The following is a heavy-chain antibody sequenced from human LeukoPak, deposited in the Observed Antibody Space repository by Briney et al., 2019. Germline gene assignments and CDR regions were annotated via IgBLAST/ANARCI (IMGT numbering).Heavy chain of an antibody. CDR1: GGSISSYY. CDR2: ICYSGST. Sequence: SETLSLTCTVSGGSISSYYWSWIRQPPGKGLEWIGYICYSGSTNYNPSLKSRVTISVDTSKNQFSLKLSSVTAADTAVYYCARAIYYGSGSYFDYWGQGTLVTVSS. D-gene: IGHD3-10*01. V-gene: IGHV4-59*01. CDR3: ARAIYYGSGSYFDY. J-gene: IGHJ4*02.